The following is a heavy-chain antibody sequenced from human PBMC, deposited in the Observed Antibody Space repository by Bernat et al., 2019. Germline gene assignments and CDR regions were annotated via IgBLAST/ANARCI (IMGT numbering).Heavy chain of an antibody. CDR1: GFTFSSYS. D-gene: IGHD3-10*01. CDR2: ISSSSTI. CDR3: ARDSDPLLWFGESSDAFDI. J-gene: IGHJ3*02. V-gene: IGHV3-48*01. Sequence: EVQLVESGGGLVQPGGSLRLSCAASGFTFSSYSMNWVRQAPGKGLEWVSYISSSSTIYYADSVKGRFTISRDNAKNSLYLQMNSLRAEDTAVYYCARDSDPLLWFGESSDAFDIWGQGTMVTVSS.